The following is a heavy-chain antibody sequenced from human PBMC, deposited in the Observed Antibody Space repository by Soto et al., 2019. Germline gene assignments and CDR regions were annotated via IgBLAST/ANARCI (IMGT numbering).Heavy chain of an antibody. V-gene: IGHV4-39*01. Sequence: SETLSLTCTVSGVSISDSSYYWGWIRRPPGKGLEWIGTIYYSGITYYNPSLKSRVTISVDTSKNQFSLKLTSVTAADTAVYYCARHGSNWGQGTLVTVSS. J-gene: IGHJ4*02. CDR3: ARHGSN. CDR2: IYYSGIT. CDR1: GVSISDSSYY.